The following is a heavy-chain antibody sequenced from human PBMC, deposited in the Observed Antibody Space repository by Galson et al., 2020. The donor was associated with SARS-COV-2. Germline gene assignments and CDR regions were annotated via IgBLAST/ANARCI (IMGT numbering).Heavy chain of an antibody. CDR3: AREGYYHYMDV. J-gene: IGHJ6*03. D-gene: IGHD3-3*02. CDR2: ISSSGGVA. CDR1: GFTFSKYA. V-gene: IGHV3-64*02. Sequence: GGSLRLSCAASGFTFSKYAIHWVRQAPGKGLEYVSTISSSGGVAYYADSVRGRFTISRDNSKNTLYLQLGSLRPEDMAVYYCAREGYYHYMDVWGKGTTFAVSS.